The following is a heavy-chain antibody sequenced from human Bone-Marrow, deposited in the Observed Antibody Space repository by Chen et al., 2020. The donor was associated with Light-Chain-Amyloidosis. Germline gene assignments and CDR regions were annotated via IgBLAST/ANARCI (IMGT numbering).Heavy chain of an antibody. CDR3: ARQDYASSWYPSFDA. Sequence: EVKLGKYGGGLIQPGGPGRIACTVSGIDFRDLCMHWVRQVPGKGLVWVSRINGRRTIITSAESVKGRFTIPRDNARSTLFLQMDRLRAEDTAIYYCARQDYASSWYPSFDAWGHGTMVTVSS. V-gene: IGHV3-74*03. CDR2: INGRRTII. J-gene: IGHJ3*01. D-gene: IGHD6-13*01. CDR1: GIDFRDLC.